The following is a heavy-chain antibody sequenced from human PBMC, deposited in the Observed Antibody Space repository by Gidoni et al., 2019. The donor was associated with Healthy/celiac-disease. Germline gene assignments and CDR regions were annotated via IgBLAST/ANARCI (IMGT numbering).Heavy chain of an antibody. Sequence: EVQLVESGGGLVQPGGSLSLSCAASGFTFSSYSMNWVRQAPGKGLEWVSYISSSSSTIYYADSVKGRFTISRDNAKNSLYLQMNSLRDEDTAVYYCARFPGPYDSSGLREDDWGQGTLVTVSS. V-gene: IGHV3-48*02. CDR1: GFTFSSYS. CDR3: ARFPGPYDSSGLREDD. D-gene: IGHD3-22*01. J-gene: IGHJ4*02. CDR2: ISSSSSTI.